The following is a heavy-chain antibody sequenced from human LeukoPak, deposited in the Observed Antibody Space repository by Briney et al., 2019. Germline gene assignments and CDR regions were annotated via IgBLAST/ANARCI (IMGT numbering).Heavy chain of an antibody. J-gene: IGHJ2*01. Sequence: PSETLSLTCTVSGPSISTYYCSWIRQPAGKGLEYIGYIYDSVSTNYNPSLKSRVTMSVNTSKQQFSLKLSSVTAADRGVYYCATRGGDYESSEYWFFGLWGRGTLVTVSS. V-gene: IGHV4-59*01. D-gene: IGHD3-22*01. CDR3: ATRGGDYESSEYWFFGL. CDR1: GPSISTYY. CDR2: IYDSVST.